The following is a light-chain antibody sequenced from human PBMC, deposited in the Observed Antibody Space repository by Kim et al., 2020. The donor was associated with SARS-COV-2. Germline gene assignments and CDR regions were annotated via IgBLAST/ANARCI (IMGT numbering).Light chain of an antibody. CDR3: LQGSHWPWT. Sequence: DVVMTQSSLSLPVTLGQPASISCRSSQSLLYVDGHTYLNWFHQRPGQSPRRLIYNVSKRDSGVPDRFSAGGSGTDFTLSISRVEAEDVGIYYCLQGSHWPWTFGQGTKVDIK. J-gene: IGKJ1*01. CDR1: QSLLYVDGHTY. V-gene: IGKV2-30*01. CDR2: NVS.